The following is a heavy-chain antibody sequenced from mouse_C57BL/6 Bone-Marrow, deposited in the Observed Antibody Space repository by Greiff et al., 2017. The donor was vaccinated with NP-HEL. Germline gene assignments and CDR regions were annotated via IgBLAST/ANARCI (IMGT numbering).Heavy chain of an antibody. CDR2: IDPENGDT. J-gene: IGHJ3*01. CDR1: GFNIKDDY. Sequence: EVQLQQSGAELVKPGASVKLSCTASGFNIKDDYMHWVKQRPEQGLEWIGWIDPENGDTEYASKFQGKATITADTSSNTAYLQLSSLTSEDTAVYYCTTTYYSKECAYWGQGTLVTVSA. D-gene: IGHD2-5*01. V-gene: IGHV14-4*01. CDR3: TTTYYSKECAY.